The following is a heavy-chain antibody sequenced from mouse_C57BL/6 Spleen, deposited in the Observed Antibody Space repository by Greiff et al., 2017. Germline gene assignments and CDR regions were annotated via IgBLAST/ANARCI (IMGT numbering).Heavy chain of an antibody. CDR1: GYTFTSYT. CDR3: ARRGGDDAAYYAMGY. Sequence: QVQLQQSGAELARPGASVKMSCKASGYTFTSYTMHWVKQRPGQGLEWIGYINPSSGYTKYNQKFKDKATLTADKSSSTAYMQLSSLTSADSAVYYCARRGGDDAAYYAMGYWGKGTSVPVSS. V-gene: IGHV1-4*01. D-gene: IGHD2-2*01. CDR2: INPSSGYT. J-gene: IGHJ4*01.